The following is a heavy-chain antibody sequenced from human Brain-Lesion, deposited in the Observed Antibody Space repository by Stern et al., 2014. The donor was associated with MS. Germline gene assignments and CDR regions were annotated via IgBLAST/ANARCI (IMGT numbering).Heavy chain of an antibody. J-gene: IGHJ5*02. V-gene: IGHV4-39*02. CDR1: GGSVSSTSYA. D-gene: IGHD2-15*01. CDR2: IYYSGKT. CDR3: AGEEDIRYCSGGSCTGNWFDP. Sequence: VQLVESGPGLVKPSETLSLTCTVAGGSVSSTSYAWAWIRQPPGKGLEWIGTIYYSGKTYYSPSLKSRLTISLDQSQNPLPLQLRSVTAADTAVYYCAGEEDIRYCSGGSCTGNWFDPWGQGTLVTVSS.